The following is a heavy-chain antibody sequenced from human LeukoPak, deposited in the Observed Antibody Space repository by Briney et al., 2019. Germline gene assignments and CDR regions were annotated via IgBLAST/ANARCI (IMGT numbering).Heavy chain of an antibody. CDR3: PRHSDSGRLSRPFDP. J-gene: IGHJ5*02. CDR1: VPSVTSGGFY. D-gene: IGHD3-10*01. CDR2: VYYTGST. V-gene: IGHV4-39*01. Sequence: SETLSLTCSVSVPSVTSGGFYWGWLRQPPGKGLQWLATVYYTGSTYYNPSLRSRVTISIDTSKNQFSLSLRSLIAADTAVYYCPRHSDSGRLSRPFDPWGQGTLVTVSS.